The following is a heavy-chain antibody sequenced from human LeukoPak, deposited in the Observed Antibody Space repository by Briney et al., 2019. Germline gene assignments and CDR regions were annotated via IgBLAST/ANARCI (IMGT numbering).Heavy chain of an antibody. V-gene: IGHV3-74*01. CDR3: ARVRERYSEAALDI. CDR1: GFTFSSYW. CDR2: INTDGSST. Sequence: GGPLRLSCAASGFTFSSYWMHWVRQAPGKGLVWVSRINTDGSSTYYADSVKGRFTISRDNAKNTLYLQMNSLRAEDTAVYYCARVRERYSEAALDIWGQGTMVTVSS. J-gene: IGHJ3*02. D-gene: IGHD3-3*01.